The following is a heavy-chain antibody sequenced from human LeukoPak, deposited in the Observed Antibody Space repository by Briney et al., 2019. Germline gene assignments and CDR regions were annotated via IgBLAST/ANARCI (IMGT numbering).Heavy chain of an antibody. CDR3: AKSGSGRFY. D-gene: IGHD3-10*01. CDR2: ISSDGTST. J-gene: IGHJ4*02. V-gene: IGHV3-74*01. CDR1: GFSFTNYW. Sequence: GGSLRLSCEGSGFSFTNYWMHWVRQAPGKGPVWVSRISSDGTSTRNADSVKGRFTISRDNSKNTLYLQMNTLRAEDTAVYYCAKSGSGRFYWGQGTLVTVSS.